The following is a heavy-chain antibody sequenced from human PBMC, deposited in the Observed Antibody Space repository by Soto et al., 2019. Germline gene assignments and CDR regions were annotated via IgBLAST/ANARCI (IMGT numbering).Heavy chain of an antibody. CDR2: IRNKANSYTT. D-gene: IGHD3-3*02. CDR3: ASGTFSLP. J-gene: IGHJ5*02. V-gene: IGHV3-72*01. Sequence: EVQLVESGGGLVQPGGSLRLSCAASGFTFSDHYMDWVRQAPGKGLEWVGRIRNKANSYTTDYAASVQGRFTISRDDSKNSLYLQMNSLKTEDTAMYSCASGTFSLPWGQGTLVTVSS. CDR1: GFTFSDHY.